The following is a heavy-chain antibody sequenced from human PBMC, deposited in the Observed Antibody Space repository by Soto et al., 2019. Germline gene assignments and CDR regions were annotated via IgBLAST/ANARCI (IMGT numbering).Heavy chain of an antibody. J-gene: IGHJ4*02. CDR3: AKVSSSWYAGFFDL. Sequence: EVQLLESWGGLVQPGGSLRLSCTASGFTFSRHAMTWVRQAPGKGLEWVSGLSDSGGSIYYSDYVKGQFTIPRDNSMNTPYLQMNTLRAEDTAIYYCAKVSSSWYAGFFDLWGQGTLVTVSS. D-gene: IGHD6-13*01. CDR2: LSDSGGSI. V-gene: IGHV3-23*01. CDR1: GFTFSRHA.